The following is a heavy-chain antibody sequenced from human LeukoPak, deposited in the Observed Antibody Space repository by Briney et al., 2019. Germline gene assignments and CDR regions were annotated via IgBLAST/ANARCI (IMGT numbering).Heavy chain of an antibody. Sequence: PSETLSLTCTVSGGSISSSSYYWGWIRQPPGKGLEWIGSIYYSGSTYYNPSLKSRVTISVDTSKNQFSLKLSSVTAADTAVYYCARDGETGDRLDYWGQGTLVTVSS. CDR3: ARDGETGDRLDY. CDR1: GGSISSSSYY. D-gene: IGHD7-27*01. J-gene: IGHJ4*02. V-gene: IGHV4-39*07. CDR2: IYYSGST.